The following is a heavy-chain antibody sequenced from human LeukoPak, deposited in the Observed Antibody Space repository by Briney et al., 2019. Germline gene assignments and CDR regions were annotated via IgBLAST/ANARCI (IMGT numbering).Heavy chain of an antibody. J-gene: IGHJ4*02. Sequence: GASVKVSCKASGYTFTSYGISWVRQAPGQGLEWMGWISAYNGNTNYAQKLQGRVTMTTDTSTSTAYMELRSLRSDDTAVYYCARDRRTLTRPNDFDYWGQGTLVTVSS. CDR2: ISAYNGNT. V-gene: IGHV1-18*01. CDR1: GYTFTSYG. CDR3: ARDRRTLTRPNDFDY.